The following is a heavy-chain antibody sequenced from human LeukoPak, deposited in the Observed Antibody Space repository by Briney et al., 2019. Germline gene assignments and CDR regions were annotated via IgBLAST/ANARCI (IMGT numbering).Heavy chain of an antibody. J-gene: IGHJ4*02. CDR2: ISGSGGST. V-gene: IGHV3-23*01. D-gene: IGHD6-13*01. CDR1: GFTFSSYA. Sequence: GGSLRLSCAASGFTFSSYAMSWVRQAPGKGLEWVSAISGSGGSTYYADSVKGRFTISRDNSKNTLYLQMNSLRAEDTAVYNCAKGFSIRSSWYFDYWGQGTLVTVSS. CDR3: AKGFSIRSSWYFDY.